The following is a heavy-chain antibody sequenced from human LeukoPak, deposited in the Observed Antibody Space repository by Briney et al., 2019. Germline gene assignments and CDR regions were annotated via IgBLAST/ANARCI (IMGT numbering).Heavy chain of an antibody. CDR3: ARDRGSYAGY. V-gene: IGHV4-59*12. CDR1: GGSLSSYY. Sequence: PSETLSLTCTVSGGSLSSYYWSWIRQPPGKGLEWIGYIYYSGSTNYNPSLKSRVTISVDTSKNQFSLKLSSVTAADTAVYYCARDRGSYAGYWGQGTLVTVSS. D-gene: IGHD1-26*01. CDR2: IYYSGST. J-gene: IGHJ4*02.